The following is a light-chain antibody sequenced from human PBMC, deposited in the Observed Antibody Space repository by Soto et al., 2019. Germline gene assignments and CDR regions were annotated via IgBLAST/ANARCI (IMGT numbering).Light chain of an antibody. CDR2: QAA. V-gene: IGKV1-5*03. CDR1: QSISSW. CDR3: QHSNSDSPRT. Sequence: DIQMTQSPSTLSASVGDRVTITCRASQSISSWLAWYQQKPGKAPKLLFYQAARLESGVPSRVSGSAPGTAHTLTHSPLQADDFATYYCQHSNSDSPRTFGQRNQVQI. J-gene: IGKJ1*01.